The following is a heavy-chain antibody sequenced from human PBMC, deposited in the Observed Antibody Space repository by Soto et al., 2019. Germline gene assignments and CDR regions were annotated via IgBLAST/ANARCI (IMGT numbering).Heavy chain of an antibody. CDR3: VRDSYTAHWHTAGEDY. J-gene: IGHJ4*02. CDR2: IKEDGSLK. Sequence: LRLSCAASGFYITNYWMTWVRQAPGKGPEWVANIKEDGSLKFYVDSVRGRFTISRDNAKNSVYLGMSRLRAEDTAVYYCVRDSYTAHWHTAGEDYWGQGTLVTVSS. D-gene: IGHD2-2*02. CDR1: GFYITNYW. V-gene: IGHV3-7*01.